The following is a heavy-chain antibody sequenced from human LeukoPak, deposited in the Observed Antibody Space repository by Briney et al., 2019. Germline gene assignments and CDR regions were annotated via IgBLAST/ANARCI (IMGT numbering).Heavy chain of an antibody. Sequence: GESLKISCKGSGYSFTSYWIGWVRQMPGKGLEWMGIIYPGDSDTRYSPSFQGQVTISAGKSISTAYLQWSSLKASDTAMYYCARLRPGIAVAGSPPDYWGQGTLVTVSS. CDR1: GYSFTSYW. J-gene: IGHJ4*02. D-gene: IGHD6-19*01. V-gene: IGHV5-51*01. CDR3: ARLRPGIAVAGSPPDY. CDR2: IYPGDSDT.